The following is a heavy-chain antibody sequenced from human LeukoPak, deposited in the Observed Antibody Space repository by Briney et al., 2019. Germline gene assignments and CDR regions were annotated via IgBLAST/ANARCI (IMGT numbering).Heavy chain of an antibody. CDR3: ASYTRNCSSTSCYDWGYWYFDL. J-gene: IGHJ2*01. V-gene: IGHV4-39*01. D-gene: IGHD2-2*01. Sequence: SETLSLTCTVSGGSISSSSYYWGWIRQPPGKGLVWIGSIYYSGSTYYNPSLKSRVTISVDTSKNQFSLKLSSVTAADTAVYYCASYTRNCSSTSCYDWGYWYFDLWGRGTLVTVSS. CDR1: GGSISSSSYY. CDR2: IYYSGST.